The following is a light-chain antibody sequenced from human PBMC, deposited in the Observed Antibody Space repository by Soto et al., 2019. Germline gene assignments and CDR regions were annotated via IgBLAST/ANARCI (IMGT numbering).Light chain of an antibody. Sequence: QSALTQPASVSGSPGQSITISCTGTSSDVGGYNYVSWYQQHPGKAPKLMIYEVSNRPSGVSNRFSGSKSGNTASLTISGXXAXXXXXXYCSSYTSSSTLYVFGTGTKLTVL. CDR3: SSYTSSSTLYV. J-gene: IGLJ1*01. V-gene: IGLV2-14*01. CDR1: SSDVGGYNY. CDR2: EVS.